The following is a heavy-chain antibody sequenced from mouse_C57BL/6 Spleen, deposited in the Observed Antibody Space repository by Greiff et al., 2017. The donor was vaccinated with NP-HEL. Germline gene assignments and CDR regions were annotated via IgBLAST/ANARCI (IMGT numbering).Heavy chain of an antibody. J-gene: IGHJ4*01. Sequence: QSCKASGYTFTSYWMQWVKQRPGQGLEWIGEIDPSDSYTNYNQKFKGKATLTLDTSSSTAYMQLSSLTSEDSAVYYCARSIRDYYAMDYWGQGTSVTVSS. CDR2: IDPSDSYT. CDR3: ARSIRDYYAMDY. V-gene: IGHV1-50*01. CDR1: GYTFTSYW. D-gene: IGHD1-1*01.